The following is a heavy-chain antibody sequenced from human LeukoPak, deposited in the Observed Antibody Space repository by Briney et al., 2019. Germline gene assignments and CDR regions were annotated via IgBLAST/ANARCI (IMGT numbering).Heavy chain of an antibody. V-gene: IGHV1-2*02. CDR3: ARGYYYGSGSYQHYYYMDV. J-gene: IGHJ6*03. CDR2: INPNSGGT. CDR1: GYTFTGYY. Sequence: ASVKVSCKASGYTFTGYYMHWVRQAPGQGLEWMGWINPNSGGTNYAQKFQGRVTMTRDTSISTAYMELSRLRSDDTAVYYCARGYYYGSGSYQHYYYMDVWGKGTTVTVSS. D-gene: IGHD3-10*01.